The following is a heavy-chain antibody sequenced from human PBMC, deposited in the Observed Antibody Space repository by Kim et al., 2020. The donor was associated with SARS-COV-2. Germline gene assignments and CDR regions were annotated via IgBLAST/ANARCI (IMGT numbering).Heavy chain of an antibody. J-gene: IGHJ5*02. CDR1: GGSISSGGYY. Sequence: SETLSLTCTVSGGSISSGGYYWSWIRQHPGKGLEWIGYIYYSGSTYYNPSLKSRVTISVDTSKNQFSLKLSSVTAADTAVYYCARDHRWGFDPWGQGTLVTVSS. CDR3: ARDHRWGFDP. CDR2: IYYSGST. D-gene: IGHD1-26*01. V-gene: IGHV4-31*03.